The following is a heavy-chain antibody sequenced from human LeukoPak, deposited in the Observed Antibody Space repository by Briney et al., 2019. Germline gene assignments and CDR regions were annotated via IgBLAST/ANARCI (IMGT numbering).Heavy chain of an antibody. CDR2: ISYDGSNK. D-gene: IGHD2-15*01. J-gene: IGHJ4*02. CDR1: GFTFSSYA. CDR3: ARGRAVVVAAPIDY. V-gene: IGHV3-30-3*01. Sequence: PGGSLRLSCAASGFTFSSYAMHWVRQAPGKGLEWVAVISYDGSNKYYADSVKGRFTISRDNSKNTLYLQMNSLRAEDTAVYYCARGRAVVVAAPIDYWGQGTLVTVSS.